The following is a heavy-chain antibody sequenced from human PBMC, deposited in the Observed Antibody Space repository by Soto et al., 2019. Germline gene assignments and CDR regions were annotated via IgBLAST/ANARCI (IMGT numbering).Heavy chain of an antibody. D-gene: IGHD3-3*01. J-gene: IGHJ4*02. V-gene: IGHV3-23*01. CDR3: AKLYPTYYDFWNGYLDY. CDR1: GFTFSSYA. Sequence: GGSLRLSCAASGFTFSSYAMSWVRQAPGKGLEWVSAISGSGGSTYYADSVKGRFTISRDNSKNTLYLQMNSLRAEDTAVYYCAKLYPTYYDFWNGYLDYWGQGTLVTVSS. CDR2: ISGSGGST.